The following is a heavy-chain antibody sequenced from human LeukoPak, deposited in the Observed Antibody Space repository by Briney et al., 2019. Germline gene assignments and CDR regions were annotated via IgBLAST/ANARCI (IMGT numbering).Heavy chain of an antibody. CDR1: GFTFSDHY. J-gene: IGHJ6*04. D-gene: IGHD3-10*02. V-gene: IGHV3-11*04. CDR2: ISSSGSTI. Sequence: GGSLRLSCAASGFTFSDHYMSWIRQVPGKGLEWVSYISSSGSTIYYADSVKGRFTISRDNAKNSLYLQMNSLRAEDMAVYYCAELGITMIGGVWGKGTTVTISS. CDR3: AELGITMIGGV.